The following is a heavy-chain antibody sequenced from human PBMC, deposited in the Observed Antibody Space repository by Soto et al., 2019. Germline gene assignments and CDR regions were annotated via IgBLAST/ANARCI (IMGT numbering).Heavy chain of an antibody. V-gene: IGHV1-18*01. Sequence: ASVKVSCKASGYTFTSFGINWVRQAPGQGLEWMGWISAYNGDTNYAQKLQGRVTMTTDTSTTTAYMELRSLRSDDTAVYYCARPVDYYYYDMDVWGQGTTVTVSS. J-gene: IGHJ6*02. CDR2: ISAYNGDT. CDR1: GYTFTSFG. CDR3: ARPVDYYYYDMDV.